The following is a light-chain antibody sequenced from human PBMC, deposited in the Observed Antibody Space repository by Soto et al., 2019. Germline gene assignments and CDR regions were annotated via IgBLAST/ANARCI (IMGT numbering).Light chain of an antibody. CDR1: QSVGSK. CDR3: QQYNNWPPFT. V-gene: IGKV3-15*01. J-gene: IGKJ3*01. Sequence: ERGVRQSPATLSVSPGERASLSCRASQSVGSKLAWYQHKPGQAPRLLIYDASTRATGFPARFSGSGSGTEFTLTISSLQPEDFAVYYCQQYNNWPPFTFGPGTKVDIK. CDR2: DAS.